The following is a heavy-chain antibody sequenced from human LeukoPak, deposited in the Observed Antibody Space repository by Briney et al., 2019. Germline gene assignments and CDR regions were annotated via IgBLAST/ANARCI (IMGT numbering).Heavy chain of an antibody. V-gene: IGHV1-69*13. CDR1: GGTLISYA. D-gene: IGHD6-19*01. J-gene: IGHJ4*02. Sequence: SVKVSCKASGGTLISYAISWVRQAPGQGLEWMGGIFPIFGTRNYAQKFQGRVTIIADESTSTAYMELSSLRSEDTAIYYCARTGLVGSGWYLDYWGQGTLVTVSS. CDR2: IFPIFGTR. CDR3: ARTGLVGSGWYLDY.